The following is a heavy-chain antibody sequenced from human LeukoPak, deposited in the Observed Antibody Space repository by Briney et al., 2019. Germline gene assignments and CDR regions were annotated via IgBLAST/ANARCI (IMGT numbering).Heavy chain of an antibody. CDR3: AKDPYRVIVATGNYLDP. J-gene: IGHJ5*02. D-gene: IGHD2-21*01. V-gene: IGHV3-23*01. CDR1: GFTFSNFV. Sequence: GGSLRLSCAASGFTFSNFVMSWVRQAPGEGLEWVSSISRSGGITYHADFVKGRFTISRDNSKNTLYLQMDSLRGEDTAVYYCAKDPYRVIVATGNYLDPWGQGTLVTVSS. CDR2: ISRSGGIT.